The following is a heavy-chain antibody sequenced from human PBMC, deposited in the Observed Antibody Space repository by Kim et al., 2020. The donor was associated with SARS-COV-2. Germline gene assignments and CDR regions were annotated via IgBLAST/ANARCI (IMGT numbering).Heavy chain of an antibody. V-gene: IGHV3-15*01. CDR1: GFTFSNAW. CDR2: IKSKTDGETT. Sequence: GGSLRLSCAASGFTFSNAWMSWVRQAPGKGLEWVGRIKSKTDGETTDYAAPVKGRFTISRDDSKNTLYLQMNSLKTEDTAVYYCTTDLNVFYGDFGYWGQGTLVTVSS. CDR3: TTDLNVFYGDFGY. J-gene: IGHJ4*02. D-gene: IGHD4-17*01.